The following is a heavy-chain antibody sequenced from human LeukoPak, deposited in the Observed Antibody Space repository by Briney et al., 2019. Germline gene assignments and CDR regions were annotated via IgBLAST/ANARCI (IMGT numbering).Heavy chain of an antibody. CDR1: GFTFSRYT. CDR2: ISYDGSNI. D-gene: IGHD3-16*01. J-gene: IGHJ4*02. Sequence: GRSLRLSCAASGFTFSRYTMHWVRQAPGKGLEWVAVISYDGSNIYYTDSVSGRFTISRDNSKNTLYLQMNSLRAEDTAVYYCARDSFGLDYWGQGTRVTVSS. V-gene: IGHV3-30-3*01. CDR3: ARDSFGLDY.